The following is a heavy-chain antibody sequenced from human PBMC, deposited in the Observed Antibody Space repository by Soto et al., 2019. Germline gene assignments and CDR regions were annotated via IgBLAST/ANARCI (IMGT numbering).Heavy chain of an antibody. D-gene: IGHD2-15*01. CDR3: ARALVVVAATLDASDI. Sequence: EVQLVESGGGLVQPGGSLRLSCAASGFTFSSYEMNWVRQAPGKGLEWVSYISSSGSTIYYADSVKGRFTISRDNAKNALCLQMNSLRAEDTAVYYCARALVVVAATLDASDIWCQGTMLTVSS. J-gene: IGHJ3*02. CDR1: GFTFSSYE. CDR2: ISSSGSTI. V-gene: IGHV3-48*03.